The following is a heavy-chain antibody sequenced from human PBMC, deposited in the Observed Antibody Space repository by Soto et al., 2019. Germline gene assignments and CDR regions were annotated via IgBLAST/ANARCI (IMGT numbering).Heavy chain of an antibody. V-gene: IGHV4-59*08. CDR1: GGSISSYY. J-gene: IGHJ4*02. CDR3: ASSVRGWYYDFWSGYYYFDY. CDR2: IYYSGST. Sequence: SETLSLTCTVSGGSISSYYWSWIRQPPGKGLEWIGYIYYSGSTNYNPSLKSRVTISVDTSKTQFSLKLSSVTAADTAVYYCASSVRGWYYDFWSGYYYFDYWGQGTLVTVSS. D-gene: IGHD3-3*01.